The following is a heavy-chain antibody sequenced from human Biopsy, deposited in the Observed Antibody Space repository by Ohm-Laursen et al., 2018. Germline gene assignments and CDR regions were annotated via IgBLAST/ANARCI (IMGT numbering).Heavy chain of an antibody. D-gene: IGHD3-9*01. Sequence: TLSLTCAISGDSVSSNTVAWNWIRQSPSRGLEWLGRTIYRSKWSNDYAVSVKNRITIDPDTSKNQFSLQLNSVTPEDTAIYYCAGGRYAAFDIWGQGTKVTTSS. CDR2: TIYRSKWSN. J-gene: IGHJ3*02. CDR1: GDSVSSNTVA. V-gene: IGHV6-1*01. CDR3: AGGRYAAFDI.